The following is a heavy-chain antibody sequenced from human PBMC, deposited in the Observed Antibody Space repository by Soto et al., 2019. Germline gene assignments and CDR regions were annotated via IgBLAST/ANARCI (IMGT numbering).Heavy chain of an antibody. J-gene: IGHJ3*02. CDR3: ARRYGLSAFDI. CDR2: IYYSGST. V-gene: IGHV4-61*08. D-gene: IGHD3-10*01. Sequence: PSETLSLTCAVSGGSISSGGYYWSWLRQPPGKGLEWIGYIYYSGSTNYNPSLKSRVTISVDTSKNQFSLKLSSVTAADTAVYYCARRYGLSAFDIWGQGTMVTVSS. CDR1: GGSISSGGYY.